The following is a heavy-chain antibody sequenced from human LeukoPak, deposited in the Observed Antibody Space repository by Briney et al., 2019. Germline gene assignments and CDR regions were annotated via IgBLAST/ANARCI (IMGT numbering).Heavy chain of an antibody. CDR2: ISSSTKYI. CDR1: GFTFNSYS. D-gene: IGHD3-22*01. Sequence: GGSLRLSCAASGFTFNSYSMNWVRQAPGEGLEWVSSISSSTKYIYYADSLKGRFTISRDNAKNSLYLQMNSLRAEDTAVYYCARDGGWDHDTSGYYLHAFDIWGQGTMVTVSS. CDR3: ARDGGWDHDTSGYYLHAFDI. J-gene: IGHJ3*02. V-gene: IGHV3-21*01.